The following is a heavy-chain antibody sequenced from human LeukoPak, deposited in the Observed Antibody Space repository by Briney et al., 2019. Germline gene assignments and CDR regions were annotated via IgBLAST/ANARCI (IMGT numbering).Heavy chain of an antibody. J-gene: IGHJ4*02. CDR2: IKRKTEGGTT. CDR3: TTGNFGPY. D-gene: IGHD3-10*01. CDR1: GFTFSDAW. V-gene: IGHV3-15*07. Sequence: GGSLRPSCAASGFTFSDAWMNWVRQAPGKGLEWVGRIKRKTEGGTTDYVAPVKGRFIISRDDSKNTLYLQMNSLRTEDTAFYYCTTGNFGPYWGQGTLVTVSS.